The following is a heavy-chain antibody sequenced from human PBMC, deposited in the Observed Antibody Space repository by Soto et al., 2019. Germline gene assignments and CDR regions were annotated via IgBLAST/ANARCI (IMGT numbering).Heavy chain of an antibody. V-gene: IGHV3-53*01. Sequence: GGSLRLSCAASGFTVSSNYMSWVRQAPGKGLEWVSVIYSGGSTYYADSVKGRFTISRDNSKNTLYLQMNSLRAEDTTVYYCARTLSSGYYPYYFDYWGQGTLVTVSS. J-gene: IGHJ4*02. CDR3: ARTLSSGYYPYYFDY. D-gene: IGHD3-22*01. CDR2: IYSGGST. CDR1: GFTVSSNY.